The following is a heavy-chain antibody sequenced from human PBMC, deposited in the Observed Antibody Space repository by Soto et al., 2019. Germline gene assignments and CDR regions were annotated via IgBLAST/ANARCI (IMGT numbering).Heavy chain of an antibody. CDR2: INPNSGAT. V-gene: IGHV1-2*02. CDR1: GYTFTGYF. J-gene: IGHJ5*02. Sequence: QVQLLQSGAEVKKPGASVKVSCKASGYTFTGYFMHWXRQXXXXXLEWMGWINPNSGATKYAPKFQGRVTMTRDTSNXXXXXXXXXXXXXXXXXXXXXXXXXXXXXXLPWGQGTPVTVSS. CDR3: XXXXXXXXXXLP.